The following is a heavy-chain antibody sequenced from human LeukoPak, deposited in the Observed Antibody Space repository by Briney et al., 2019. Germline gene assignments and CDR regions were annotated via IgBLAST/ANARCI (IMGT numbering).Heavy chain of an antibody. V-gene: IGHV4-34*01. CDR2: INHSGST. Sequence: SETLSLTCAVYGGSFSGYYWSWIRQPPGKGLEWIGEINHSGSTTYNTPLKNRVTISVGTSKDQFSLKLSSVTAADTAVYYCARGNYYGSGSYYYYYGMDVWGKGTTVTVSS. CDR1: GGSFSGYY. D-gene: IGHD3-10*01. J-gene: IGHJ6*04. CDR3: ARGNYYGSGSYYYYYGMDV.